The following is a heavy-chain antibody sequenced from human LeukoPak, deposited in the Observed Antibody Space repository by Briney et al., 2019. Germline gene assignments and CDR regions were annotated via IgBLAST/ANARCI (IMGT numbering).Heavy chain of an antibody. V-gene: IGHV4-39*07. CDR1: GGSISSSSYY. D-gene: IGHD2-8*01. CDR2: IYYSGST. J-gene: IGHJ4*02. CDR3: ARINGAAFDY. Sequence: SETLSLTCTVSGGSISSSSYYWGWLRQPPGKGLEWIGSIYYSGSTYYNPSLKSRVTISVDTSKNQFSLKLSSVTAADTAVYYCARINGAAFDYWGQGTLVTVSS.